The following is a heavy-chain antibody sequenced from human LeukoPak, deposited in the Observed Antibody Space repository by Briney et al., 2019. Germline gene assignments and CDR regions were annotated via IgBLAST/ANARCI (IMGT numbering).Heavy chain of an antibody. J-gene: IGHJ4*02. CDR2: ISDSGGST. CDR1: GFTLRSYG. V-gene: IGHV3-23*01. CDR3: APDPNFDY. Sequence: PGGSLRLSCAASGFTLRSYGMSWVRQAPGKGLEWVSAISDSGGSTYYADSVKGRFTISRDNSKNTLYLQMNSLRAEDTAVYYCAPDPNFDYWGQGTLVTVSS.